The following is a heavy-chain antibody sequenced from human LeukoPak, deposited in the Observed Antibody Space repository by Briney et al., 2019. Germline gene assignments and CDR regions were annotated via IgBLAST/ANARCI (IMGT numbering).Heavy chain of an antibody. CDR3: ASPSVDTSMVLDY. CDR2: ISSSDTTI. Sequence: GGSLRLSCAASGFTFSSYSMNWVRQAPGKGLEWVSYISSSDTTIYYADSVKGRFTISRDNAKNSLYLQMNSLRAEDTAVYYCASPSVDTSMVLDYWGQGTLVTVSS. CDR1: GFTFSSYS. V-gene: IGHV3-48*04. J-gene: IGHJ4*02. D-gene: IGHD5-18*01.